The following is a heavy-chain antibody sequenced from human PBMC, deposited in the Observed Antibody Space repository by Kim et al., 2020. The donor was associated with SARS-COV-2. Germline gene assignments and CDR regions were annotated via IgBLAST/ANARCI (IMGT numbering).Heavy chain of an antibody. V-gene: IGHV3-43*02. J-gene: IGHJ6*02. CDR3: AKADYDSSGSLRTGYYYYGMDV. Sequence: GGSLRLSCAASGFTFDDYAMHWVRQAPGKGLEWVSLISGDGGSTYYADSVKGRFTISRDNSKNSLYLQMNSLRTEDTALYYCAKADYDSSGSLRTGYYYYGMDVWGQGTTVTVSS. CDR1: GFTFDDYA. D-gene: IGHD3-22*01. CDR2: ISGDGGST.